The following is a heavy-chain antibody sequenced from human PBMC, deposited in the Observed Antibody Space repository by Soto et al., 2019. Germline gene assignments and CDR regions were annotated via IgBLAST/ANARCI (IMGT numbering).Heavy chain of an antibody. J-gene: IGHJ4*02. Sequence: QVQLVESGGGVVQPGRSLRLSCAASGFTFSSYGMHWVRQAPGKGLEWVAVISYDGSNKYYADSVKGRFTISRDNSKNTLYLQMNSLRAEDTAVYYCAKDATYYDFWSDWGQGTLVTVSS. D-gene: IGHD3-3*01. CDR2: ISYDGSNK. V-gene: IGHV3-30*18. CDR1: GFTFSSYG. CDR3: AKDATYYDFWSD.